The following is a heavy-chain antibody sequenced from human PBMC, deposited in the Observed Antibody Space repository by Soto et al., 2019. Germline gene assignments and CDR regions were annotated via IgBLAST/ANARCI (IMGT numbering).Heavy chain of an antibody. CDR3: ANLWGDGYNLGQDYNGMDV. Sequence: QVQMVESGGGVVQPGRSLRLSCAASGLGFENYGMHWFRQAPGRGLEWVAIIWYDGSLQYYAAAVKGRFTISRDNSKNTLYLEMNSLRAEDTAVYYCANLWGDGYNLGQDYNGMDVWGQGTTVIVSS. V-gene: IGHV3-33*06. D-gene: IGHD5-12*01. J-gene: IGHJ6*02. CDR2: IWYDGSLQ. CDR1: GLGFENYG.